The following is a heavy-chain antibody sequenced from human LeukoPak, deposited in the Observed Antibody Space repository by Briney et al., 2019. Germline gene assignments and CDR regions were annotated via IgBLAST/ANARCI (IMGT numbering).Heavy chain of an antibody. CDR1: GYTFTSYD. CDR2: MNPNSGNT. Sequence: ASVKVSCKASGYTFTSYDINWVRQATGQGLEWMGWMNPNSGNTGYAQKFQGRVTITRNTSISTAYMELSSLRSEDTAVYYCARGPEYFHSSGYEYWGQGTLVTVSS. J-gene: IGHJ4*02. V-gene: IGHV1-8*03. D-gene: IGHD3-22*01. CDR3: ARGPEYFHSSGYEY.